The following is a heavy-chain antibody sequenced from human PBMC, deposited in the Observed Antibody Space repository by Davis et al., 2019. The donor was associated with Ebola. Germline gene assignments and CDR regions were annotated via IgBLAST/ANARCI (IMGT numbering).Heavy chain of an antibody. J-gene: IGHJ4*02. CDR3: TSAYGDWDY. V-gene: IGHV3-73*01. Sequence: GESLKISCAASGFTFSGSAMHWVCQASGKGLEWVGRIRSKANSYATAYAASVKGRFTISRDDSKNTAYLQMNSLKTEDTAVYYCTSAYGDWDYWGQGTLVTVSS. D-gene: IGHD4-17*01. CDR1: GFTFSGSA. CDR2: IRSKANSYAT.